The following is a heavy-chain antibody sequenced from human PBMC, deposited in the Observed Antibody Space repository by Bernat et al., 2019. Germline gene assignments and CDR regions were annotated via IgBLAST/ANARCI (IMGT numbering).Heavy chain of an antibody. CDR2: ISSSSSYI. CDR1: GFTFSSYS. D-gene: IGHD6-19*01. J-gene: IGHJ6*02. CDR3: ARDVAGSYYYYYGMDV. V-gene: IGHV3-21*01. Sequence: EVQLVESWGGLVKPGGSLRLSCAASGFTFSSYSMNWVRQAPGKGLEWVSSISSSSSYIDYADSVKGRFTISRDNAKNSLYLQMNSLRAEETAVYYCARDVAGSYYYYYGMDVWGQGTTVTVSS.